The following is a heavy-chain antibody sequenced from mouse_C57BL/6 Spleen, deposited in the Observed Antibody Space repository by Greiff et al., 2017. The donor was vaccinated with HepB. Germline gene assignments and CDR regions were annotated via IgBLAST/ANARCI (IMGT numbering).Heavy chain of an antibody. CDR1: GFTFSNYW. J-gene: IGHJ1*03. CDR2: IRLKSDNYAT. D-gene: IGHD4-1*01. CDR3: TETGTRDV. V-gene: IGHV6-3*01. Sequence: VQLKESGGGLVQPGGSMKLSCVASGFTFSNYWMNWVRQSPEKGLEWVAQIRLKSDNYATHYAESVKGRFTISRDDSKSSVYLQMNNLRAEDTGIYYCTETGTRDVWGTGTTVTVSS.